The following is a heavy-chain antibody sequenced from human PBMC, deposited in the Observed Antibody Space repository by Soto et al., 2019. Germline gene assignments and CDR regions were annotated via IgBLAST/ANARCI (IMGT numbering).Heavy chain of an antibody. V-gene: IGHV1-69*13. Sequence: SVKLSCTASGGTFSSYAISWVRQAPGQGLEWMGGIIPIFGTANYAQKFQGRVTITADESTSTAYMELSSLGSEDTAVYYCARAPYCGGDCYSPYNWFDPWGQGTLVTVSS. CDR3: ARAPYCGGDCYSPYNWFDP. J-gene: IGHJ5*02. CDR2: IIPIFGTA. D-gene: IGHD2-21*02. CDR1: GGTFSSYA.